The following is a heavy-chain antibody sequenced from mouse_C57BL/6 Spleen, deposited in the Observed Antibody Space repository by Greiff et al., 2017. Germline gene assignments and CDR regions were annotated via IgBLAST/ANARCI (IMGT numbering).Heavy chain of an antibody. J-gene: IGHJ2*01. D-gene: IGHD3-2*02. CDR3: ARRQLRLLFDY. Sequence: VQLQQPGAELVKPGASVKLSCKASGYTFTSYWMQWVKQRPGQGLEWIGEIDPSDSYTNYNQKFKGKATLTVDTSSSTAYMQLSSLTSEDSAVYYCARRQLRLLFDYWGQGTTLTVSS. CDR2: IDPSDSYT. V-gene: IGHV1-50*01. CDR1: GYTFTSYW.